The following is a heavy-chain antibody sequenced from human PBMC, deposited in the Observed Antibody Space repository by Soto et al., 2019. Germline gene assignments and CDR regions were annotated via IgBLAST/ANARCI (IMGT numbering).Heavy chain of an antibody. D-gene: IGHD4-4*01. CDR2: ISSSGSTI. V-gene: IGHV3-11*01. Sequence: GGSLRLSCAASGFTFSDYYMSWIRQAPGKGLEWVSYISSSGSTIYYADSVKGPFTISRDNAKNSLYLQMNSLRAEDTAVYYCARDLTGVIDCSNYVGSDGSYYCYGMDVWGQGTTVTVSS. CDR1: GFTFSDYY. J-gene: IGHJ6*02. CDR3: ARDLTGVIDCSNYVGSDGSYYCYGMDV.